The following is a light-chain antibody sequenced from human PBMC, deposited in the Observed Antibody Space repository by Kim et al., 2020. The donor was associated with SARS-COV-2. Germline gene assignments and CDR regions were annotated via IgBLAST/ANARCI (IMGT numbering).Light chain of an antibody. CDR2: WAS. J-gene: IGKJ4*01. CDR3: QHYYSLPLT. Sequence: DIVMTQSPDSLAVSLGERATINCKSSQSLLFSSNNKNYLAWYQQKPGQPPKLLIYWASTRESGVPDRFSGSGSGTDFTLTISSLQAEDVAVYYCQHYYSLPLTFGGGTKVDIK. CDR1: QSLLFSSNNKNY. V-gene: IGKV4-1*01.